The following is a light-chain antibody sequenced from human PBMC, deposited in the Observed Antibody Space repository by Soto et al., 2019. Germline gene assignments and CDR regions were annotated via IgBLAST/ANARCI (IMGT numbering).Light chain of an antibody. J-gene: IGKJ4*01. CDR1: QSVSSN. CDR2: GAS. Sequence: EVVMTQSPGTLSVSPGERATLSCRASQSVSSNLAWYQQKPGQAPRLLICGASTRAIGIPARFSGSGSGTEFTLTISSLQSEDLAVYYCQQYKNWPPLTFGGGTKVDI. V-gene: IGKV3-15*01. CDR3: QQYKNWPPLT.